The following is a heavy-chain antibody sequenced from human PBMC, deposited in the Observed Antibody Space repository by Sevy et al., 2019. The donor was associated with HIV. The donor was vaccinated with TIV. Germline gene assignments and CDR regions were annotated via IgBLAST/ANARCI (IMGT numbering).Heavy chain of an antibody. D-gene: IGHD1-1*01. Sequence: GGSLRLSCAASGFTFSSYWMSWVRQAPGKGLEWVANIKQDGSEKYYVDSVKGRFTISRDNAKNSLYLQMNSPRAEEKAVFNRAAIIGSVQLGRGGYDAFDIWGQGTMVTVSS. J-gene: IGHJ3*02. CDR1: GFTFSSYW. CDR3: AAIIGSVQLGRGGYDAFDI. CDR2: IKQDGSEK. V-gene: IGHV3-7*03.